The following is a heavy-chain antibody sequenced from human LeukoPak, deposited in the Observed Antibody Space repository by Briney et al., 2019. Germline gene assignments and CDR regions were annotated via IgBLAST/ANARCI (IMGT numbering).Heavy chain of an antibody. Sequence: GGSLRLSCAASGFTFSIYWMSWVRQAPGKGLEWVANIKQDGSEKYYVDSVKGRFTISRDNAKNSLSLQMNSLRAKDTAVYYCARGRCSSASCFFDYWGQGTLVTVSS. V-gene: IGHV3-7*01. CDR3: ARGRCSSASCFFDY. J-gene: IGHJ4*02. D-gene: IGHD2-2*01. CDR2: IKQDGSEK. CDR1: GFTFSIYW.